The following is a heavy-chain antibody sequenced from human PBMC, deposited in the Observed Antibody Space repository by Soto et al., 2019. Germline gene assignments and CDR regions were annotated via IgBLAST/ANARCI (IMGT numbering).Heavy chain of an antibody. Sequence: EVQLVESGGGLVQPGGSLRLSCAASGFTCSSYWMHWIRQGPGKGLVWVSRIKGDGSSTSYADSVKGRLTISRDNAKNTLYLQMNSLRAEDTAVYYGARGGYGAWYFYLWGRGTLVTVYS. CDR2: IKGDGSST. CDR3: ARGGYGAWYFYL. V-gene: IGHV3-74*01. D-gene: IGHD5-18*01. J-gene: IGHJ2*01. CDR1: GFTCSSYW.